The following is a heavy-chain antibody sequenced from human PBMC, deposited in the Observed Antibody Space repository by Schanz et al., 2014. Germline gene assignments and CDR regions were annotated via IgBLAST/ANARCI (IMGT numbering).Heavy chain of an antibody. CDR3: AKHVRSLTGNDY. CDR2: ISGSSIHK. CDR1: GFTFSSYG. V-gene: IGHV3-33*06. J-gene: IGHJ4*02. Sequence: QVQLVESGGGVVQPGRSLRLSCAASGFTFSSYGMHWVRQAPGKGLEWVSHISGSSIHKNYADSVRGRFAISRDNSKNTLYLQVNSLRAEDTAVYYCAKHVRSLTGNDYWGQGTLVTVSS. D-gene: IGHD3-9*01.